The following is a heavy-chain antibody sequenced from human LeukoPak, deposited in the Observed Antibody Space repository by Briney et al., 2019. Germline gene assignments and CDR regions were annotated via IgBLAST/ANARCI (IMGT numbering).Heavy chain of an antibody. CDR2: ISYDGSDK. Sequence: GGSLRLSCAASGFTFSSYAMHWVRQAPGKGLERVAVISYDGSDKYYADSVKGRFTISTDNPNNTLYLQMDSLRAEDTAVYYCAREIGYYLDNPSSRLRGRSDVWGTGTTVIVSS. V-gene: IGHV3-30-3*01. CDR3: AREIGYYLDNPSSRLRGRSDV. J-gene: IGHJ6*04. D-gene: IGHD2-15*01. CDR1: GFTFSSYA.